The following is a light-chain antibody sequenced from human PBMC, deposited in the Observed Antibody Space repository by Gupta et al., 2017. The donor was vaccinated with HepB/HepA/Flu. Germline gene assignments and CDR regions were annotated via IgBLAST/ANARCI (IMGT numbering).Light chain of an antibody. CDR3: SAWDNSLNAHV. CDR2: KNN. V-gene: IGLV10-54*04. CDR1: SNNVGHEG. Sequence: QAGLTQPPSVSTGLRQTATLTCTGNSNNVGHEGAVWLQQHQGHPPKLLSYKNNDRPSGISERFSASRSGNTASLTITEVQPEDEADYYCSAWDNSLNAHVFGTGTKVNVL. J-gene: IGLJ1*01.